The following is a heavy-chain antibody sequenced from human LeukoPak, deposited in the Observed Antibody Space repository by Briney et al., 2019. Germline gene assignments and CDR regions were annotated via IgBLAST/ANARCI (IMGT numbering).Heavy chain of an antibody. Sequence: SETLSLTCAVYGGSFSGFYWSWIRQPPGKGREWIGEINHSGSTNYNPSLKSRVTISVDRPKNQFSLKLSSATAADTAVYYCARGRGKGVTTLYYFDYWGQGTLVTVSS. J-gene: IGHJ4*02. CDR2: INHSGST. CDR1: GGSFSGFY. CDR3: ARGRGKGVTTLYYFDY. V-gene: IGHV4-34*01. D-gene: IGHD4-17*01.